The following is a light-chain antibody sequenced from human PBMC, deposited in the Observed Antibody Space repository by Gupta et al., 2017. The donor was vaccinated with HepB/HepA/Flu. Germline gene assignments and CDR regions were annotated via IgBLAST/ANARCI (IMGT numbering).Light chain of an antibody. CDR3: QESYSTPTWT. Sequence: DIQMTQSPSSLSASIGDRVTISCRASQSISNYLNWYQQKPGKAPKLLICAASTLQTGVPSRFSGSGSGTDCTLTISSLQPEDFAIYFCQESYSTPTWTFGQGTRVEIK. CDR2: AAS. CDR1: QSISNY. J-gene: IGKJ1*01. V-gene: IGKV1-39*01.